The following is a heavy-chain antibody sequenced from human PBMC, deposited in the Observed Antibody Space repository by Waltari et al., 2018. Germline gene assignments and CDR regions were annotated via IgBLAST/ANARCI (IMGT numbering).Heavy chain of an antibody. D-gene: IGHD3-3*01. V-gene: IGHV3-49*04. CDR3: TTQNTFWSWSY. Sequence: EVQLVESGGGLTQPGRSLRLSCTTSGLVFSSFSISWVRQAPGKGLEGGGFIRSKAYGGTPKYAASVRDRFTMSRDDSKSIAYLEMNSLKTEDTAMYFCTTQNTFWSWSYWGRGTLVTVSS. J-gene: IGHJ4*02. CDR2: IRSKAYGGTP. CDR1: GLVFSSFS.